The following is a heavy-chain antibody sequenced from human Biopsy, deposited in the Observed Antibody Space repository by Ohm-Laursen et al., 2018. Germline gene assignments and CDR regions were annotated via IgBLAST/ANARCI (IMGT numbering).Heavy chain of an antibody. V-gene: IGHV1-18*01. CDR3: ARDYQLKIMTIHYYYYGMDV. D-gene: IGHD2-2*01. CDR2: INTYNANT. Sequence: SVKVSCKASGYTFTSYGISWVRQAPGQGLEWMGWINTYNANTDYAQKVQGRVTMTTDTSTSTAYMELRSLRSDDTAVYYCARDYQLKIMTIHYYYYGMDVWGLGTTVTVSS. J-gene: IGHJ6*02. CDR1: GYTFTSYG.